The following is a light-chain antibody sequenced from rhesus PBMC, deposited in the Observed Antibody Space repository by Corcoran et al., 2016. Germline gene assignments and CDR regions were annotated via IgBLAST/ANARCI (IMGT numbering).Light chain of an antibody. V-gene: IGKV1-25*01. Sequence: DIQMTQSPSSLSASVGDRVTITCRASQGITNDLAWYQQKPGETPKLLNYEASSLQSGIPSRFSGSGSGTDFTLTISRLQPEDFATSYCQQYYRTPWTFGQGTKVEIK. CDR2: EAS. CDR1: QGITND. J-gene: IGKJ1*01. CDR3: QQYYRTPWT.